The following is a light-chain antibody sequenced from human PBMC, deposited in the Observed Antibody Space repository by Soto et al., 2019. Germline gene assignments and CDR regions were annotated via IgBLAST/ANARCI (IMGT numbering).Light chain of an antibody. CDR1: QRVSTY. V-gene: IGKV3-11*01. CDR3: QQRHSWPLT. CDR2: DAS. Sequence: PGERATLSCRASQRVSTYLAWYQQKPGQPPRLLISDASNRATGIPARFSGSGSGTDFTLTISSLEPEDFAVYYCQQRHSWPLTFGGGTQVEIK. J-gene: IGKJ4*01.